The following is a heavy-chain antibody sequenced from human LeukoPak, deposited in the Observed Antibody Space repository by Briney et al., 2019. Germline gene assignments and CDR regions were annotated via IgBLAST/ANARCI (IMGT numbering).Heavy chain of an antibody. J-gene: IGHJ4*02. CDR2: INSGGNKI. D-gene: IGHD6-6*01. CDR1: EFNFRTYD. CDR3: ARAGEQLLVPGFDN. V-gene: IGHV3-48*03. Sequence: PGGSLRLSCAASEFNFRTYDMYWVRQAPGKGLEWLSYINSGGNKIYYAGSVKGRFTISRDNANNSLSLQMNSLRVEDTAVYYCARAGEQLLVPGFDNWGQGTLVTVSS.